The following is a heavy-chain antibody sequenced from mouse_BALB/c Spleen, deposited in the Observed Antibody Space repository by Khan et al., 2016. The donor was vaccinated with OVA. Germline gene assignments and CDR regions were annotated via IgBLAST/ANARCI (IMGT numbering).Heavy chain of an antibody. J-gene: IGHJ2*01. CDR2: INPTSGYT. CDR3: TRDRIDY. CDR1: GYTFTTYW. Sequence: QVQLQQSGAELAKPGASVKMSCKASGYTFTTYWLHWVKQRPGQGLGWIGYINPTSGYTDYNEKFKDKATLSADKSSSTAYMQLSSLTSEDSAVYYCTRDRIDYWGQGTTLTVSS. V-gene: IGHV1-7*01.